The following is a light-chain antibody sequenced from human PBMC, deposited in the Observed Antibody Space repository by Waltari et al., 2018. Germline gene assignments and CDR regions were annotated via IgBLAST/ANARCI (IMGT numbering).Light chain of an antibody. Sequence: DIQMTQSPSTLSASVGDRVTITCRASQSISSWLAWYQQKPGKAPKLLIYDASSLESGVPSRFSGSGSGTEFTLTISSLQSEDFAVYYCQQYSNWPPWTFGQGTKVEIK. CDR1: QSISSW. V-gene: IGKV1-5*01. CDR3: QQYSNWPPWT. CDR2: DAS. J-gene: IGKJ1*01.